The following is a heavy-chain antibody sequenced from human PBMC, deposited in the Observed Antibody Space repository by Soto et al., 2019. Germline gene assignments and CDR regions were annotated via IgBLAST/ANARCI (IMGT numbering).Heavy chain of an antibody. CDR1: GFTFRSYA. CDR2: ISGSGIST. J-gene: IGHJ2*01. CDR3: AKEPVGPDWYFDL. Sequence: DVQLLESGGGLLQSGGSLRLSCAASGFTFRSYAMSWGRQAPGKGLEWVSDISGSGISTHYAYSVKGRFTVSRDNSKTTLYLQMNSLRAEDTAVYNCAKEPVGPDWYFDLCGRGTLVTVSS. V-gene: IGHV3-23*01.